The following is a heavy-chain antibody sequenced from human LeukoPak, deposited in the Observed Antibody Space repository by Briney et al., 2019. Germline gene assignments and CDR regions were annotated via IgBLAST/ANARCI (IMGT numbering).Heavy chain of an antibody. CDR1: GGSISSSSYY. CDR3: ARQNTVTTFDY. J-gene: IGHJ4*02. Sequence: SETLSLTCTVSGGSISSSSYYWGWIRQPPGKGLEWIGSIYYSGSTYYNPSLKSRVTISVDTSKNQFSLKLSSVTAADTAVYYCARQNTVTTFDYWGQGTLVTVSS. D-gene: IGHD4-17*01. V-gene: IGHV4-39*01. CDR2: IYYSGST.